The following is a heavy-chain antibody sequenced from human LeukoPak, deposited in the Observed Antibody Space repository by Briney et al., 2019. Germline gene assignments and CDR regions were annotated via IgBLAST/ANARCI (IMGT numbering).Heavy chain of an antibody. CDR3: ARISTILDV. Sequence: PSETLSLTCTVSGASISSYYWSWIRQPPGKGLEWIGYIYHSGSTTYNPSLESRVTISVDTSQNQLSLKLSSVTAADTAVYYCARISTILDVWGKGTTVTVSS. J-gene: IGHJ6*04. CDR1: GASISSYY. V-gene: IGHV4-59*01. D-gene: IGHD5/OR15-5a*01. CDR2: IYHSGST.